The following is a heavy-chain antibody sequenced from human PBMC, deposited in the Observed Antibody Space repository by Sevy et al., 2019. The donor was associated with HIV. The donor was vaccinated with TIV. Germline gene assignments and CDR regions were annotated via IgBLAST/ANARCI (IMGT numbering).Heavy chain of an antibody. CDR1: GLTFSDAW. CDR2: IKSKAEGGTT. V-gene: IGHV3-15*01. CDR3: TQDDNYYYGMAV. Sequence: GGSLRLSCAVSGLTFSDAWMSWVRQAPGKGLEWVGRIKSKAEGGTTDYAAPVRGRFSISRDDSKNTVYLQMNSLKTEDTAVYYCTQDDNYYYGMAVWGQGTTVTVSS. D-gene: IGHD3-9*01. J-gene: IGHJ6*02.